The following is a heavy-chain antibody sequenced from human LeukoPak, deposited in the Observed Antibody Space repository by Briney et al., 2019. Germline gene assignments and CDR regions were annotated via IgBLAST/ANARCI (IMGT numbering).Heavy chain of an antibody. J-gene: IGHJ4*02. Sequence: ASVKVSCKASGYTFTSYDINWVGQAPGQGMEWMGWMNPNSGNTGYAQKFQGRVTMTSNTSISTAYMELSSLRSEDTAVYYCARGSDVDIVAPGYWGQGTLVTVSS. V-gene: IGHV1-8*01. D-gene: IGHD5-12*01. CDR1: GYTFTSYD. CDR2: MNPNSGNT. CDR3: ARGSDVDIVAPGY.